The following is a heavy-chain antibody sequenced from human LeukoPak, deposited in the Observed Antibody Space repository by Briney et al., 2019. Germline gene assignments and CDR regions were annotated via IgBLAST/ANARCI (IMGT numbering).Heavy chain of an antibody. CDR1: GGSISSYY. V-gene: IGHV4-59*12. CDR3: ARIKLFYYYYYMDV. J-gene: IGHJ6*03. Sequence: PSETLSLTCTVSGGSISSYYWSWIRQPPGKGLEWIGYIYSSGSTNYNPSLKSRVTISVDTSKNQFSLKLSSVTAADTAVYYCARIKLFYYYYYMDVWGKGTTVTVSS. D-gene: IGHD3-10*01. CDR2: IYSSGST.